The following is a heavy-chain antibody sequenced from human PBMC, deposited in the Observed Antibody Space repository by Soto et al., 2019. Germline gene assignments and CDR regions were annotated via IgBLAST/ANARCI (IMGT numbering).Heavy chain of an antibody. CDR1: GGTFSSYA. V-gene: IGHV1-69*13. Sequence: ASVKVSCKASGGTFSSYAISWVRQAPGQGLEWMGGIIPIFGTANYAQKFQGRVTITADESTSTAYMELSSLRSEDTAVYYCANSARGGYYDSSGYYNWFDPWGQGTRVTVSS. CDR3: ANSARGGYYDSSGYYNWFDP. J-gene: IGHJ5*02. CDR2: IIPIFGTA. D-gene: IGHD3-22*01.